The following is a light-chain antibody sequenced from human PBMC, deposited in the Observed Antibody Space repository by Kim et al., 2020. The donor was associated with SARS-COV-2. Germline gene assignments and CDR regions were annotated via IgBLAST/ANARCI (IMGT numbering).Light chain of an antibody. CDR1: ALPKQY. CDR3: QSADSSGTWV. J-gene: IGLJ3*02. Sequence: SPGQTARITCSGDALPKQYAYWYQQKPGQAPVLVLYKDSERPSGIPGRFSGSSSGTTVTLTISGVQAEDEADYYCQSADSSGTWVFGGGTQLTV. V-gene: IGLV3-25*03. CDR2: KDS.